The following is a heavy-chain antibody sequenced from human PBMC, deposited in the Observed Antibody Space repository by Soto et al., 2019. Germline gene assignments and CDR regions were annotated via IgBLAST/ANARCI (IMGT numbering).Heavy chain of an antibody. D-gene: IGHD2-8*01. CDR1: GYSFTNYW. CDR2: IYPGDSDT. CDR3: ARLDQQGYCTNGTCPGPFDI. J-gene: IGHJ3*02. Sequence: PGESLKISCKGSGYSFTNYWIGWVRQMPGKGLEWMGIIYPGDSDTRYSPSFQGQVTISADRSVSTAYLQWSSLKASDTAMYYCARLDQQGYCTNGTCPGPFDIWGQGTMVTVSS. V-gene: IGHV5-51*01.